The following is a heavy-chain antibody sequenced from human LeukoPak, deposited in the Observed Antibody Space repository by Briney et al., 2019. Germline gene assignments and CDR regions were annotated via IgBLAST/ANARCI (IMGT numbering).Heavy chain of an antibody. Sequence: GGSLRLSCAASGFTFSDYYMSWLRQARGKGLEGVSYISSSGSTIYYADSVKGRFTISRDNAKNSLYLQMNSLRAEDTAVYYCAREFQDRDFDYWGQGTLVTVSS. J-gene: IGHJ4*02. V-gene: IGHV3-11*01. CDR3: AREFQDRDFDY. CDR2: ISSSGSTI. CDR1: GFTFSDYY.